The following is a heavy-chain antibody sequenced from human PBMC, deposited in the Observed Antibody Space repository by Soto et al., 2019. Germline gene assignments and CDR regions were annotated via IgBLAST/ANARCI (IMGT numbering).Heavy chain of an antibody. Sequence: GGSLRLSCTASGFTFSSYAMHWVRQAPGKGLEWVAVISYDGSNKYYADSVKGRFTISRDNAKNSLHLQMNSLRAEDTAVYHCVRDMYWVAPFDYWGQGTLVTVSS. CDR3: VRDMYWVAPFDY. D-gene: IGHD2-8*02. CDR1: GFTFSSYA. J-gene: IGHJ4*02. CDR2: ISYDGSNK. V-gene: IGHV3-30*07.